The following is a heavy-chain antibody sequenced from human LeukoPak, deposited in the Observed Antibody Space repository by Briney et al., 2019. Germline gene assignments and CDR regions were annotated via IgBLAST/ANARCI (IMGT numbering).Heavy chain of an antibody. J-gene: IGHJ4*02. D-gene: IGHD6-13*01. V-gene: IGHV1-18*01. CDR1: GYTFSSFG. CDR3: VRAGRYSSSWYFDY. CDR2: ISAYFGNT. Sequence: GASVKVSCKASGYTFSSFGISWVRQAPGQGLEWMGWISAYFGNTKYAQKFQGRVTMTTDTSTSTTYMELRSLRSDDTAVYYCVRAGRYSSSWYFDYWGQGTLVTVSS.